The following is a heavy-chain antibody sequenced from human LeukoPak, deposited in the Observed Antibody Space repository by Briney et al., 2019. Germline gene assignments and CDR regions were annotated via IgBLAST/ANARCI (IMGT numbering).Heavy chain of an antibody. J-gene: IGHJ4*02. Sequence: SETLSLTCALSGGSISIYYCSWVRQPPREGLGWSGHIYYSGSTNYTPSLKSRVSISVDTSKIQFSLKLSSVTAADTAVYYCARSYGSGSFYYFDYWGQGTLVTVSS. CDR2: IYYSGST. CDR3: ARSYGSGSFYYFDY. V-gene: IGHV4-59*01. CDR1: GGSISIYY. D-gene: IGHD3-10*01.